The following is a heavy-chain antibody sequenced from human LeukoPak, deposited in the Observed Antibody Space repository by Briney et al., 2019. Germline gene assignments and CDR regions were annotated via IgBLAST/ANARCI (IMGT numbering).Heavy chain of an antibody. CDR2: LDPEDGET. CDR3: ATPGIAAAGTTYFDY. Sequence: EASVKVSCKVSGYTLTELSMHWVRQAPGKGLEWMGGLDPEDGETIYAQKFQGRVTMTEDTSTDTAYMELSSLRSEDTAVYYCATPGIAAAGTTYFDYWGQGTLVTVSS. J-gene: IGHJ4*02. CDR1: GYTLTELS. V-gene: IGHV1-24*01. D-gene: IGHD6-13*01.